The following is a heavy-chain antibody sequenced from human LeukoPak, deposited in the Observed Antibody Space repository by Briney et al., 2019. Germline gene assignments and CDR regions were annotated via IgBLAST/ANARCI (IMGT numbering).Heavy chain of an antibody. V-gene: IGHV4-59*12. CDR2: IYYSGST. CDR1: GGSISSYY. J-gene: IGHJ5*02. CDR3: ARDLVSGPRYCSSTSCSNWFDP. D-gene: IGHD2-2*01. Sequence: SETLSLTCTVSGGSISSYYWSRIRQPPGKGLEWIGYIYYSGSTNYNPSLKSRVTISVDTSKNQFSLKLSSVTAADTAVYYCARDLVSGPRYCSSTSCSNWFDPWGQGTLVTVSS.